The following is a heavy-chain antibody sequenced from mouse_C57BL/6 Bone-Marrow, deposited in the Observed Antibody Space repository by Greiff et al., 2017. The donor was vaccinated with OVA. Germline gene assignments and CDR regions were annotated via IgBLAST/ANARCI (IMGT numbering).Heavy chain of an antibody. CDR1: GFTFSNYW. D-gene: IGHD6-1*01. J-gene: IGHJ3*01. CDR2: IRLKSDNYAT. V-gene: IGHV6-3*01. Sequence: EVKLMESGGGLVQPGGSMKLSCVASGFTFSNYWMNWVRQSPEKGLEWVAQIRLKSDNYATHYAESVKGRFTISRDDSQSSVYLQMNNLRAEDTGIYYCTDISVAYWGQGTLVTVSA. CDR3: TDISVAY.